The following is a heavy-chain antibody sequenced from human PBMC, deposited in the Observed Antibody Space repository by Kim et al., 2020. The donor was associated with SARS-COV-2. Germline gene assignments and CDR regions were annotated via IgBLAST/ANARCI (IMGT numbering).Heavy chain of an antibody. CDR1: GFTFSSYG. CDR2: IWYDGSNK. CDR3: AREGTPFRVYCGGDCYGNWFDP. Sequence: GGSLRLSCAASGFTFSSYGMHWVRQAPGKGLEWVAVIWYDGSNKYYADSVKGRFTISRDNSKNTLYLQMNSLRAEDTAVYYCAREGTPFRVYCGGDCYGNWFDPWGQGTLVTVSS. V-gene: IGHV3-33*01. J-gene: IGHJ5*02. D-gene: IGHD2-21*02.